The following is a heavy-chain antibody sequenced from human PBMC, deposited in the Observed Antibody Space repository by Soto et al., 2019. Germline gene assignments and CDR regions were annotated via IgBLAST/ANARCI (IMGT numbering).Heavy chain of an antibody. CDR2: IKQDGSEK. J-gene: IGHJ3*02. Sequence: GGSLRLSCAASGFTFSSYWMSWVRQAPGKGLEWVANIKQDGSEKYYVDSVKGRFTISRDNAKNSLYLQMNSLRAEDTAVYYCARAGSIAARPGAFDIWGQGTMVTVSS. CDR3: ARAGSIAARPGAFDI. V-gene: IGHV3-7*01. CDR1: GFTFSSYW. D-gene: IGHD6-6*01.